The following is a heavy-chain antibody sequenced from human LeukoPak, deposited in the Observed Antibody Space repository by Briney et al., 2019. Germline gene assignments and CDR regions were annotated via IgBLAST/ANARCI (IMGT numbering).Heavy chain of an antibody. J-gene: IGHJ4*02. CDR3: ARQRLGVKPSRVDY. CDR2: ISGSGGST. Sequence: GGSLTLSCAASGFSFSSCAMSWVRHAPGKGLEWVSSISGSGGSTYYAASVKGRFTVSRDNSKNTLYLQMNSLRAADTAVYYCARQRLGVKPSRVDYWGEGTLVSVSS. V-gene: IGHV3-23*01. D-gene: IGHD2-8*01. CDR1: GFSFSSCA.